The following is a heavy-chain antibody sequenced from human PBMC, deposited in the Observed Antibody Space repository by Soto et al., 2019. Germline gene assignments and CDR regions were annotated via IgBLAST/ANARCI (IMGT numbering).Heavy chain of an antibody. Sequence: SETLSLTCAVSGGPISSGGYSWSWIRQPPGKGLEWIGYIYHSGSTYYNPSLKSRVTISVDRSKNQFSLKLSSVTAADTAVYYCARGYNYGMSPFDQWGRGTLVTVSS. D-gene: IGHD5-12*01. CDR1: GGPISSGGYS. V-gene: IGHV4-30-2*01. CDR2: IYHSGST. CDR3: ARGYNYGMSPFDQ. J-gene: IGHJ4*02.